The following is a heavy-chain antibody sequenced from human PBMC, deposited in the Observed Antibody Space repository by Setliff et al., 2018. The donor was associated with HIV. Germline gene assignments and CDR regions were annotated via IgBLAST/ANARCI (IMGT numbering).Heavy chain of an antibody. J-gene: IGHJ4*02. CDR2: FYNGGST. Sequence: PGGSLRLSCATSGFTVSSNYMRWVRQAPGKGLEWVSVFYNGGSTFYADSVKGRFTISRDNAKNSLYLQMNSLRAEDTAVYYCARDRGDRELDYWGQGTLVTVSS. V-gene: IGHV3-53*01. D-gene: IGHD1-1*01. CDR3: ARDRGDRELDY. CDR1: GFTVSSNY.